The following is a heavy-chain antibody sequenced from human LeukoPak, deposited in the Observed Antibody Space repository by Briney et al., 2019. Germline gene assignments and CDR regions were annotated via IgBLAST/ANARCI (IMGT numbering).Heavy chain of an antibody. Sequence: GGALRLSRAASCFPLKIHSMNWGPAAPGKGGGGVLSISSSSSYIYYADSVKGRFTISRDNAKNSLYLQMNSLRAEDTAVYYCARSGLDYYYYMDVWGKGTTVTVSS. CDR3: ARSGLDYYYYMDV. CDR2: ISSSSSYI. D-gene: IGHD3-10*01. CDR1: CFPLKIHS. J-gene: IGHJ6*03. V-gene: IGHV3-21*01.